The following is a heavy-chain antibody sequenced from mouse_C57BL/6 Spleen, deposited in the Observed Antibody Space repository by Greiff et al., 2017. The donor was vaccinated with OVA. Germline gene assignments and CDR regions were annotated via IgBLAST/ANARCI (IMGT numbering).Heavy chain of an antibody. CDR1: GYSFTGYY. V-gene: IGHV1-31*01. Sequence: VQLKESGPELVKPGASVKISCKASGYSFTGYYMHWVKQSHGNILDWIGYIYPYNGVSSYNQKFKGKATLTVDKSSSTAYMELRSLTSEDSAVYYCASRGEFYWYFDVWGTGTTVTVSS. J-gene: IGHJ1*03. CDR3: ASRGEFYWYFDV. CDR2: IYPYNGVS.